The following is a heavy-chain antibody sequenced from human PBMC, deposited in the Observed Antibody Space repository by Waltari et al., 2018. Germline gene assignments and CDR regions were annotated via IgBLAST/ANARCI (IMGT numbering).Heavy chain of an antibody. D-gene: IGHD2-2*01. CDR2: LYYSGIT. J-gene: IGHJ5*01. CDR3: ARDRIPATFRCWFDS. V-gene: IGHV4-39*07. CDR1: GASTSSSTYY. Sequence: QLHLQESGPGLVKPSATLFLTCTASGASTSSSTYYWGWIRQPPGKGPQWIGSLYYSGITYYNPSLESRVSMSVDTSKNQLSLMLSAVTAADTAVYYCARDRIPATFRCWFDSWGPGTLVTVSS.